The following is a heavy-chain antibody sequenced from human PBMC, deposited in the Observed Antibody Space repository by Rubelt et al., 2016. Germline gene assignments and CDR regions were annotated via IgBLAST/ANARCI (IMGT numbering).Heavy chain of an antibody. V-gene: IGHV3-33*06. J-gene: IGHJ6*02. CDR2: IWSDGSDK. CDR3: AKGIITSSYSAMDV. D-gene: IGHD2-2*02. CDR1: GFTFRTYG. Sequence: VQLVESGGGLVQPGGSLRLSCAASGFTFRTYGMHWVRQAPGKGLEWVAVIWSDGSDKYYADSVKGRFTISRDNSKKTLYLQMNSLRAEDTALYYCAKGIITSSYSAMDVWGQGTTVTVSS.